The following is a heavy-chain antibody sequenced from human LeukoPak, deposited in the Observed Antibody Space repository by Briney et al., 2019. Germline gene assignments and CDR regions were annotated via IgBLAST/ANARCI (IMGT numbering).Heavy chain of an antibody. CDR1: GGSISSYY. J-gene: IGHJ5*02. D-gene: IGHD3-10*01. CDR2: IYYSGST. V-gene: IGHV4-59*01. Sequence: SETLSLTCTVSGGSISSYYWSWIRQPPGKGLEWIGYIYYSGSTNYNPSLKSRVTISVDTSKNQFSLKLSSVTAADTVVYYCARGISRYYYGSGSLNWFDPWGQGTLVTVSS. CDR3: ARGISRYYYGSGSLNWFDP.